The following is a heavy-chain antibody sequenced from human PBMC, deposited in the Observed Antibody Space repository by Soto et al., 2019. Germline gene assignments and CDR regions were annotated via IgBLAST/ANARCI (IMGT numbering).Heavy chain of an antibody. J-gene: IGHJ3*02. V-gene: IGHV1-18*01. D-gene: IGHD6-19*01. CDR2: ISAYNGNT. CDR1: GYTFTSYG. Sequence: QVQLVQSGAEVKKPGASVKVSCKASGYTFTSYGISWVRQAPGQGLEWMGWISAYNGNTNYAQQLQDRVTMTTDTTTSTAYIEMRSLRSDDTAVYSCARWGYSSGWYSGSDAFDIWGQGTMVTVSS. CDR3: ARWGYSSGWYSGSDAFDI.